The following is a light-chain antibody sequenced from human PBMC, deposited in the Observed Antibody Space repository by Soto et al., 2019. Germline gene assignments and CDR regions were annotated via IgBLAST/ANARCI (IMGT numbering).Light chain of an antibody. CDR2: DAS. Sequence: AIRLTQSPSSLSASVGDRVTITCRASQGISSALAWYQQKPGKAPKLLIYDASSLESGVPSRFSGSGSGTDFTHTISSLQPEDFATYYCQQFNNYPETFGQGTKVEIK. V-gene: IGKV1D-13*01. CDR3: QQFNNYPET. CDR1: QGISSA. J-gene: IGKJ1*01.